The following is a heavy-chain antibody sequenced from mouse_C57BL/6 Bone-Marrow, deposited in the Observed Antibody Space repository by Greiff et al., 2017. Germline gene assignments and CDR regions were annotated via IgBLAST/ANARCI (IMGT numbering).Heavy chain of an antibody. J-gene: IGHJ2*01. V-gene: IGHV1-15*01. CDR2: IDPETGGT. CDR3: TRDGYYSFDY. CDR1: GYTFTDYE. Sequence: VQLQQSGAELVRPGASVTLSCKASGYTFTDYEMHWVKQTPVHGLEWIGAIDPETGGTAYNQKFKGKAILTADKSSSTAYMELRSLTSEDSAVYYGTRDGYYSFDYWGQGTTLTVSS. D-gene: IGHD2-3*01.